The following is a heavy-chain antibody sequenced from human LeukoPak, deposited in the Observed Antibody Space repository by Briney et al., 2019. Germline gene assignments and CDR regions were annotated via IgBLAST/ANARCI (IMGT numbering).Heavy chain of an antibody. Sequence: SETLSLTCTVSGGSISTYYWSWIRQPPGKGLEWIGYIYHSGSTYYNPSLKSRVTISVDRSKNQFSLKLSSVTAADTAVYYCARGDGCSGGSCYPNWFDPWGQGTLVTVSS. V-gene: IGHV4-59*12. CDR2: IYHSGST. CDR3: ARGDGCSGGSCYPNWFDP. D-gene: IGHD2-15*01. J-gene: IGHJ5*02. CDR1: GGSISTYY.